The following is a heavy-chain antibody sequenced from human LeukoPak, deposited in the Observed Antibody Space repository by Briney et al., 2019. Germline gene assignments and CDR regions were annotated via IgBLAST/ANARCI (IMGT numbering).Heavy chain of an antibody. D-gene: IGHD3-22*01. J-gene: IGHJ4*02. CDR2: ISGDGGST. Sequence: GGSLRLSCAASGFTFDDYAMHWVRQAPGKGLEWVSLISGDGGSTYYADSVKGRFTISRDNSKNSLYLQMNSLRTEDTALYYCAKAAYDSKIFYYFDYWGQGTLVTVSS. CDR1: GFTFDDYA. V-gene: IGHV3-43*02. CDR3: AKAAYDSKIFYYFDY.